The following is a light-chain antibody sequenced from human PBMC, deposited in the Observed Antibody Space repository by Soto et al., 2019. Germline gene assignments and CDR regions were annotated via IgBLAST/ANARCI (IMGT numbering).Light chain of an antibody. J-gene: IGLJ2*01. V-gene: IGLV2-14*03. CDR3: SSYTSTSTLVV. CDR2: DVS. Sequence: QSALTQPASVSGSPGQSSTISCTGTISDVADYNYVSWYQHHPGKAPKLMIYDVSTRPSGVSNRFSGSKSGNTASLTISGLQTEDEADYYWSSYTSTSTLVVFGGGTKVTVL. CDR1: ISDVADYNY.